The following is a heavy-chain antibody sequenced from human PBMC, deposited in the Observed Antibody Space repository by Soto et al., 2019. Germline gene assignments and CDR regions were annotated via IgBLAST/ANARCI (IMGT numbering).Heavy chain of an antibody. J-gene: IGHJ4*02. CDR2: MNPNSGNT. D-gene: IGHD6-13*01. Sequence: GASVKVSCKASGYTFTSYDINWVRQATGQGLEWMGWMNPNSGNTGYAQKFQGRVTMTRNTSISTAYMELSSLRSEDTAVYYCARDVAAAAPTPDYSGQGTLVTVSS. CDR3: ARDVAAAAPTPDY. CDR1: GYTFTSYD. V-gene: IGHV1-8*01.